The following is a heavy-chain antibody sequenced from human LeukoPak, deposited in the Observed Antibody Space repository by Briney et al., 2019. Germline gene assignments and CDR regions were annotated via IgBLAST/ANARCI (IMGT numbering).Heavy chain of an antibody. CDR1: GFTFSNSA. D-gene: IGHD3-16*02. CDR2: IVIGSGNT. V-gene: IGHV1-58*02. CDR3: AAEDDYIWKSYRSLDI. Sequence: SVKVSCKASGFTFSNSAMQWVRQARGPRHERKGWIVIGSGNTTYAQKLQGRVTITRDMSTSTAYMELSSLRSDDTAVYYCAAEDDYIWKSYRSLDIWGQGTMVTVSS. J-gene: IGHJ3*02.